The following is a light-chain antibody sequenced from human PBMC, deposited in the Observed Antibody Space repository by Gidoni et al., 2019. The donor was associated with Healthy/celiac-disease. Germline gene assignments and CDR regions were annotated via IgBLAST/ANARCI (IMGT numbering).Light chain of an antibody. CDR1: QDMSNY. V-gene: IGKV1-33*01. CDR2: DAS. J-gene: IGKJ4*01. CDR3: QQYDNLPRLT. Sequence: DIQMTQSPSSLSASVGDRVTITCQASQDMSNYLNWYQQKPGKAPKLLIYDASNLETGVPSRFSGSGSGTDFTFTISSLQPEDIATYYCQQYDNLPRLTFGGXTKVEIK.